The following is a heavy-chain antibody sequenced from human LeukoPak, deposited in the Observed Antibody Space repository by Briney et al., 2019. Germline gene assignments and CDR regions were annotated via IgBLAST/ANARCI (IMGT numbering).Heavy chain of an antibody. CDR1: GFTFSSFA. V-gene: IGHV3-30-3*01. Sequence: GGSLRLSCAASGFTFSSFAMHWVRQAPGKGLEWVAVISYDGSNKYYADSAKGRFTISRDNSKNTLYLQMNSLRAEDTAVYYCARDLIAVAGNNYWGQGTLVTVSS. CDR3: ARDLIAVAGNNY. J-gene: IGHJ4*02. D-gene: IGHD6-19*01. CDR2: ISYDGSNK.